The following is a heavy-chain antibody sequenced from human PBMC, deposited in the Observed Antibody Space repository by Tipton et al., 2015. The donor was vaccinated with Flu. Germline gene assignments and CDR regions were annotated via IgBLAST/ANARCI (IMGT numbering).Heavy chain of an antibody. D-gene: IGHD2-15*01. CDR3: ARDSDIVVDNWFDP. CDR2: IYTSGST. J-gene: IGHJ5*02. V-gene: IGHV4-61*02. CDR1: GYSISSGYY. Sequence: TLSLTCTVSGYSISSGYYWGWIRQPAGKGLEWIGRIYTSGSTNYNPSLKSRVTMSVDTSKNQFSLKLSSVTAADTAVYYCARDSDIVVDNWFDPWGQGTLVTVSS.